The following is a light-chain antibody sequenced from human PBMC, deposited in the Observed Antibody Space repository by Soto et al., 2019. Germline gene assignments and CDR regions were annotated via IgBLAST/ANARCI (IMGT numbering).Light chain of an antibody. V-gene: IGKV3-11*01. CDR2: DAS. CDR1: ESVVSNY. CDR3: QQRSNWPT. Sequence: EIVLTQSPSTLSLSPGLRSTLSCRATESVVSNYLAWYQLKPGQAPRILIYDASNRATGIPARSSGSGSGTDFTLTISSLEPEDFAVYYCQQRSNWPTFGQGTKVDIK. J-gene: IGKJ1*01.